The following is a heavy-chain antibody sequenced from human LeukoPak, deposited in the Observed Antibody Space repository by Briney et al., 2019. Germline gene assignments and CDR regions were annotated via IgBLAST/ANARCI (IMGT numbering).Heavy chain of an antibody. CDR1: GYTFTGYF. J-gene: IGHJ4*02. V-gene: IGHV1-18*04. Sequence: EASVKVSCKASGYTFTGYFMHWVRQAPGQGLEWMGWISAYNGNTNYAQKLQGRVTMTTDTSTSTAYMELRSLRSDDTAVYYCAREGFAGFDYWGQGTLVTVSS. D-gene: IGHD3-10*01. CDR3: AREGFAGFDY. CDR2: ISAYNGNT.